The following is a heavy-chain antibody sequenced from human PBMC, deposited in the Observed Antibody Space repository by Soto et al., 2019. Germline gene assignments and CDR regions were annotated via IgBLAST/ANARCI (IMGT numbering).Heavy chain of an antibody. CDR3: ARDGAGAYGLGWFDP. Sequence: QVQLQESGPGLVKPSQTLSLTCTVSGDSISRGGYSWNWLRQHPRKGLEWIGYIYHSGSTIYNPSLKSRVTIAVDTANNRLFLELSNVTAADTAVYYCARDGAGAYGLGWFDPWGQGSLVTVSS. D-gene: IGHD2-21*01. CDR2: IYHSGST. CDR1: GDSISRGGYS. J-gene: IGHJ5*02. V-gene: IGHV4-31*03.